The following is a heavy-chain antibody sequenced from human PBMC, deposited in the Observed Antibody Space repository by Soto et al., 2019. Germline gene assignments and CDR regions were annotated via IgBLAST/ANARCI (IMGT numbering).Heavy chain of an antibody. V-gene: IGHV4-34*01. CDR3: ATFVGATTVTRGSPRDY. J-gene: IGHJ4*02. D-gene: IGHD4-4*01. CDR1: GGSFSGYH. CDR2: INPSGSI. Sequence: VQLQQWGAGLLKPSETLSLTCAVYGGSFSGYHWSWFRQPPGKGLEWIGEINPSGSINYNPSLTRRVTISVDTSKNQFSLNLSSVTAADTAVYYCATFVGATTVTRGSPRDYWCQATLVTVSS.